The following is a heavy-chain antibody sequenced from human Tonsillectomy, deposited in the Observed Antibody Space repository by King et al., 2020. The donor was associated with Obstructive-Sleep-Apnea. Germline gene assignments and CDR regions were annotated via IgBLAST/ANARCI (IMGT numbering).Heavy chain of an antibody. CDR3: ARGPVGQWLVLDY. Sequence: VQLQESGQGLVKPSETLSLTCTVSGGSISSYYWRWIRQPPGKGLEWIGYLYYSGSTNYNPSLKSRVTISVDTSKNQFSLKLSSVTAAGTAVYYCARGPVGQWLVLDYWRRGTLVTVSS. V-gene: IGHV4-59*01. D-gene: IGHD6-19*01. CDR1: GGSISSYY. J-gene: IGHJ4*02. CDR2: LYYSGST.